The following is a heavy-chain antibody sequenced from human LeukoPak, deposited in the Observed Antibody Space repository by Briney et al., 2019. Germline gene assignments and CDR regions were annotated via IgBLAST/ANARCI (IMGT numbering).Heavy chain of an antibody. J-gene: IGHJ4*02. CDR3: ASSYGSIWPPFDY. D-gene: IGHD6-13*01. V-gene: IGHV4-4*02. Sequence: SGTLSLTCTVSGGSISRSHWWSGVRQPPGKGLEWIGEIYHSGSINYNPSLKSRVTISIDKSKNQFSLKLSSVTAADTAVYYCASSYGSIWPPFDYWGQGTLVTVSS. CDR2: IYHSGSI. CDR1: GGSISRSHW.